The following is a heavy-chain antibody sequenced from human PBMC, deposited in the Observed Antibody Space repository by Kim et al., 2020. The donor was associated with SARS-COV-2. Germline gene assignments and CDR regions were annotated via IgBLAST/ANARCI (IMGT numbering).Heavy chain of an antibody. V-gene: IGHV3-20*01. CDR3: TRAGGGGYNQGIDY. Sequence: GGSLRLSCAASGFTFDDYGMSWVRQAPGKGLEWVSGINWNGGSTDYADSVKGRFTISRDNARNSLYLQMNSLRAEDTALYHGTRAGGGGYNQGIDYWGQGTRVTVSS. CDR2: INWNGGST. J-gene: IGHJ4*02. CDR1: GFTFDDYG. D-gene: IGHD1-26*01.